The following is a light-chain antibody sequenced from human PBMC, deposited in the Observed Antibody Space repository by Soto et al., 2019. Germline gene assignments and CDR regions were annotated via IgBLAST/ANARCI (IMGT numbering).Light chain of an antibody. V-gene: IGKV1-27*01. Sequence: DIQMTQSPSSLSASVGDRVTISCRASQVINNYLAWYQQKPGKGPKLLIYAASTLQSGVPSRFSGSGSGTDFTLTIRSLRPEDVATYYCQKYNSAPPVTFGPGTKVDV. J-gene: IGKJ3*01. CDR3: QKYNSAPPVT. CDR1: QVINNY. CDR2: AAS.